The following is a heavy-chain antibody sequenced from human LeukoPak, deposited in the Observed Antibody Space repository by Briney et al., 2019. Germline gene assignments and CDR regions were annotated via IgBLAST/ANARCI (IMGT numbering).Heavy chain of an antibody. J-gene: IGHJ5*02. CDR3: ARGESSSSPVRGWFDP. Sequence: PSETLSLTCAVYGGSFSGYYWSWIRQPPGKGLEWIGEINHSGSTNYNPSLKSRVTISVDTSKNQFSLKLSSVTAADTAVYYCARGESSSSPVRGWFDPWGQGTLVTVSS. CDR2: INHSGST. D-gene: IGHD6-6*01. CDR1: GGSFSGYY. V-gene: IGHV4-34*01.